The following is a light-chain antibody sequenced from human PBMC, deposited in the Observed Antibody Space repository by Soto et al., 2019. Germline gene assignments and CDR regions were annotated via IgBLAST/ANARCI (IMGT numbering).Light chain of an antibody. CDR2: DVS. CDR3: SSYTRSNTWV. V-gene: IGLV2-14*01. J-gene: IGLJ3*02. Sequence: QSALTQPASVSGSPGQSITISCTGTSSDVGAYNYVSWYQQHPGKAPKLMIYDVSDRPSGVSNRFSGSKSGNTASLTISGLQAEDESDYYCSSYTRSNTWVFGGGTKLTVL. CDR1: SSDVGAYNY.